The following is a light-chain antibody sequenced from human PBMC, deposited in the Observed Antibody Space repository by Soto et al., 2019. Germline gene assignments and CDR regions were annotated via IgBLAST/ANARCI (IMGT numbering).Light chain of an antibody. CDR2: DSS. J-gene: IGKJ5*01. CDR3: QQYNNWPIT. CDR1: QSVTTK. V-gene: IGKV3-15*01. Sequence: IVMTQSPGTLSVSPGERATLSCRASQSVTTKLAWYQQKPGQAPRLLIYDSSTRATGIPARFSGSGSWTDFTLTISSLQSEDFAVYYCQQYNNWPITFGQGTRLEVK.